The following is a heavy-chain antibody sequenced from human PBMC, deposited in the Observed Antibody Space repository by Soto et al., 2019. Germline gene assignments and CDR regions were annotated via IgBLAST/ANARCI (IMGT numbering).Heavy chain of an antibody. CDR3: ARPHQLVRQDDPYYYYGMDV. CDR2: IYYSGST. CDR1: GGSISSSSYY. Sequence: SETLSLTCTVSGGSISSSSYYWGWIRQPPGKGLEWIGSIYYSGSTYYNPSLKSRVTISVDTSKNQFSLKLSSVTAADTAVYYCARPHQLVRQDDPYYYYGMDVWGQGTTVTVSS. D-gene: IGHD6-13*01. V-gene: IGHV4-39*01. J-gene: IGHJ6*02.